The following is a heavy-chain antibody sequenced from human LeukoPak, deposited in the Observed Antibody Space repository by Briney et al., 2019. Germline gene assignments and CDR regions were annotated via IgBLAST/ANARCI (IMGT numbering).Heavy chain of an antibody. Sequence: GGSLRLSCAASGITFSSYGMSWVRQAPGKGLEWVSYISSSGSTIYYADSVKGRFTISRDNAKNSLYLQMNSLRAEDTAVYYCASESRGYYYGSGSGYYYYMDVWGKGTTVTISS. D-gene: IGHD3-10*01. J-gene: IGHJ6*03. CDR3: ASESRGYYYGSGSGYYYYMDV. CDR2: ISSSGSTI. V-gene: IGHV3-48*03. CDR1: GITFSSYG.